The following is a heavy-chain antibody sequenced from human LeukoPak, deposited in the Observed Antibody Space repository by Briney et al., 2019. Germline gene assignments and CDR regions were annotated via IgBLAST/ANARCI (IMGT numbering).Heavy chain of an antibody. Sequence: ASVKVSCKVSGYTLTELSMHWVRQAPGKGLEWMGGFDPEDGETIYAQKFQGRVTMTEDTSTDTAYMELSSLRSEDTAVYYCATVEDCRGGIGQDTFDYWGQGTLVTVSA. CDR3: ATVEDCRGGIGQDTFDY. J-gene: IGHJ4*02. V-gene: IGHV1-24*01. CDR1: GYTLTELS. CDR2: FDPEDGET. D-gene: IGHD2-15*01.